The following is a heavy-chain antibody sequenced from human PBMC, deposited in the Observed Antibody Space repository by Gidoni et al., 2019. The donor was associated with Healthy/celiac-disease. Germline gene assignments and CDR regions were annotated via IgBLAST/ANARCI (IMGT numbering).Heavy chain of an antibody. D-gene: IGHD3-22*01. V-gene: IGHV3-11*06. CDR3: ARARHSITMIVVVTYFDY. J-gene: IGHJ4*02. CDR2: ISSSSSYT. Sequence: QVQLVESGGGLVTPGGSLSLSCAASGFTFSDYYMSWIRQAPGKGLEWVSYISSSSSYTNYADSVKGRFTIPRDNAKNSLFLQMNSLRAEDTAVYYCARARHSITMIVVVTYFDYWGQGTLVTVSS. CDR1: GFTFSDYY.